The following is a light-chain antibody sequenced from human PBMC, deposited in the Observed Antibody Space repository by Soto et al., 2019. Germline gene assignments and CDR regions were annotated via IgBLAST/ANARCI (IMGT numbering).Light chain of an antibody. V-gene: IGKV3-20*01. CDR1: QSVSNSS. CDR2: AAS. CDR3: QGYGNSPMYT. J-gene: IGKJ2*01. Sequence: EIVLTQSPGTLSLSPGERATFSCRASQSVSNSSLAWYHQKPGQAPRLLLFAASRRATGIPDTFSGSGSGTDGTRTISRLEPEDFAVYYCQGYGNSPMYTCGQGTRLELK.